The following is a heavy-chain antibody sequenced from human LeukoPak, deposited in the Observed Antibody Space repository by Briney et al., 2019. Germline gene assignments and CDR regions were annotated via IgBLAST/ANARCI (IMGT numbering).Heavy chain of an antibody. Sequence: ASVKVSCKASGYTFTGYYMHWVRQATGQGLEWMGWMNPNDGNTRYAQKFQGRVTMTRNTSINTAYMELSSLRSEDTAVYSCARGKRGYDFWSDDFGMDVWGQGTTVTVSS. D-gene: IGHD3-3*01. CDR2: MNPNDGNT. CDR1: GYTFTGYY. J-gene: IGHJ6*02. CDR3: ARGKRGYDFWSDDFGMDV. V-gene: IGHV1-8*02.